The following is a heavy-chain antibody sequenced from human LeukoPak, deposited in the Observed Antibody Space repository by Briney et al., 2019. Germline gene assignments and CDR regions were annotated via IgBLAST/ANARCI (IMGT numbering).Heavy chain of an antibody. V-gene: IGHV1-2*02. J-gene: IGHJ5*02. D-gene: IGHD1-26*01. CDR2: INSNSGGT. CDR1: GYTFTGYY. CDR3: ARGKGELRRGNWFDP. Sequence: GASVKVSCKASGYTFTGYYMHWVRQAPGQGLEWMGWINSNSGGTNYAQKFQGRVTMTRDTSISTAYMELSRLRSDDTAVYYCARGKGELRRGNWFDPWGQGTLVTVSS.